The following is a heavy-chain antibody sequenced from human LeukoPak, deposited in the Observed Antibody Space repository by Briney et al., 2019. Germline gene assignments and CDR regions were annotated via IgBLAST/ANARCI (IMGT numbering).Heavy chain of an antibody. Sequence: PSETLSLTCTVSGGSISSYYWGWIRQPPGKGLEWIGYIYYSGSTNYNPSLKSRVTISVDTSKNQFSLKLSSVTAADTAVYYCARLTYSSGWYKGDAFDIWGQGTMVTVSS. CDR2: IYYSGST. J-gene: IGHJ3*02. CDR1: GGSISSYY. V-gene: IGHV4-59*01. CDR3: ARLTYSSGWYKGDAFDI. D-gene: IGHD6-19*01.